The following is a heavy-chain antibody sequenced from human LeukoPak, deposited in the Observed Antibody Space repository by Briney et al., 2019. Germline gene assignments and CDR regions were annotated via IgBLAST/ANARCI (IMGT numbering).Heavy chain of an antibody. CDR3: AGGSGSYYKAYYYYYMDV. CDR2: INHSGST. D-gene: IGHD3-10*01. V-gene: IGHV4-34*01. J-gene: IGHJ6*03. Sequence: SETLSLTCAVYGGSFSGYYWSWIRQPPGKGLEWIGEINHSGSTNYNPSLKSRVTISVDTSKNQFSLKLSSVTAADTAVYYCAGGSGSYYKAYYYYYMDVWGKGTTVTVSS. CDR1: GGSFSGYY.